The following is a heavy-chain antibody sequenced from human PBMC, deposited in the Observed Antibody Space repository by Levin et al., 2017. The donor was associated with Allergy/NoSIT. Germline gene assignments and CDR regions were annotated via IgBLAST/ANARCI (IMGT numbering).Heavy chain of an antibody. CDR3: ARDMGRVVAAPLDY. J-gene: IGHJ4*02. Sequence: ASVKVSCKASGYTFTSYGISWVRQAPGQGLEWMGWISPYNGDPNYAQKFQGSVTVTTDTFTSTAYMELRSLRSDDTAVYYCARDMGRVVAAPLDYWGQGTLVTVSS. CDR1: GYTFTSYG. CDR2: ISPYNGDP. D-gene: IGHD3-22*01. V-gene: IGHV1-18*01.